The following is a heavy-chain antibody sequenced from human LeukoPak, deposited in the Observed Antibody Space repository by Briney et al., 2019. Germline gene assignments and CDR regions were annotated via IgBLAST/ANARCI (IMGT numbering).Heavy chain of an antibody. V-gene: IGHV3-30*12. CDR1: GFVFSSYG. CDR2: LNYDGRTD. J-gene: IGHJ4*02. CDR3: ARSVAVAGREDF. Sequence: PGGSPRLSCAASGFVFSSYGMHWVRQAPGKGLEWVAHLNYDGRTDYYADSVRGRFTVSRDTSKNTLYLQMNSLRAEDTATYFCARSVAVAGREDFWGQGTLVTVSS. D-gene: IGHD6-19*01.